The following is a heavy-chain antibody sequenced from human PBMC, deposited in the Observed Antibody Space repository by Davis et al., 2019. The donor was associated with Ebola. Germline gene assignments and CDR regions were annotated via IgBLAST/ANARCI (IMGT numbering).Heavy chain of an antibody. V-gene: IGHV2-70*12. Sequence: SGPTLAKLTQTLTLTCTFSVFSLSTRGMCVSWIRQPPGKALEWLARIDWDDDKYYSTSLKTRLTISKDTSKNQVVLTMTNMDPVETATYYCAHSSSYYDFWSGSQEAGAFDIWGQGTMVTVSS. CDR1: VFSLSTRGMC. CDR2: IDWDDDK. CDR3: AHSSSYYDFWSGSQEAGAFDI. J-gene: IGHJ3*02. D-gene: IGHD3-3*01.